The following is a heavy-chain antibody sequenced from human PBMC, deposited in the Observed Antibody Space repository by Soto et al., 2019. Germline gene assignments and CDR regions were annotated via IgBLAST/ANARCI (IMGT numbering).Heavy chain of an antibody. CDR3: ARDAGGEYYYYYMDV. D-gene: IGHD3-16*01. CDR2: IWYDGSNK. Sequence: GGSLRLSCAASGFTFSSYGMHWVRQAPGKGLEWVALIWYDGSNKYYADSVKGRFTISRDNSKNTLYLQMNSLRAEDTAVYYCARDAGGEYYYYYMDVWGKGTTVTVSS. CDR1: GFTFSSYG. V-gene: IGHV3-33*01. J-gene: IGHJ6*03.